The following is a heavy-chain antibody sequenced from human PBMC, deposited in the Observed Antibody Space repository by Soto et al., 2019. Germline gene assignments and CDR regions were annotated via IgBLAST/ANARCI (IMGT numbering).Heavy chain of an antibody. V-gene: IGHV3-74*01. CDR1: GFTFSSYW. D-gene: IGHD3-3*01. CDR3: ARDFGYDFWSGYLTTYYYYGMDV. Sequence: PGGSLRLSCAASGFTFSSYWMHWVRQAPGKGLVWVSRINSDGSSTSYADSVKGRFTISRDNAKNTLYLQMNSLRAEDTAVYYCARDFGYDFWSGYLTTYYYYGMDVWGQGTTVTVSS. CDR2: INSDGSST. J-gene: IGHJ6*02.